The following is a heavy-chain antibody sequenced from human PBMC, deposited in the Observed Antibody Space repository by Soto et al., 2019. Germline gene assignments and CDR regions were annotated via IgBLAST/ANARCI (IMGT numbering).Heavy chain of an antibody. Sequence: ASVKVSCKASGYTFTSYGISWVRQAPGQGLEWMGWISAYNGNTNYAQKLQGRVTMTTDTSTSTAYMELGSLRSDDTAVYYCARDPLKYCSSTSCPPYYYYGMDVWGQGTTVTVSS. CDR3: ARDPLKYCSSTSCPPYYYYGMDV. CDR1: GYTFTSYG. CDR2: ISAYNGNT. D-gene: IGHD2-2*01. J-gene: IGHJ6*02. V-gene: IGHV1-18*04.